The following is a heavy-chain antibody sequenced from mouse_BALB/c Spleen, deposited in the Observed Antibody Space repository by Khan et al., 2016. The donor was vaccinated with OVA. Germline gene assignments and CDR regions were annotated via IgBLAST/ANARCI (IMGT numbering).Heavy chain of an antibody. J-gene: IGHJ1*01. CDR3: ASGLFDV. V-gene: IGHV1-26*01. CDR1: GYTFTDYY. CDR2: INPNNGDT. Sequence: VQLQQSGPELVKPGASVKMSCKASGYTFTDYYMKWMKQSHGKSLEWIGDINPNNGDTFYNQKFKGKATLTVDKSSSTAYTQLNSLTSEDSAVYCCASGLFDVWGAGTTVTVSS.